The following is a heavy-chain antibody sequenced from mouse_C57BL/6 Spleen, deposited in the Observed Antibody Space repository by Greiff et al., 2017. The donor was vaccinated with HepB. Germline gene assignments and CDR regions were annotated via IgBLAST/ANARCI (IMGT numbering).Heavy chain of an antibody. Sequence: QVQLQQSGPELVKPGASVKISCKASGYAFSSSWMNWVKQRPGKGLEWIGRIYPGDGDTNYNGKFKGKATLTADKSSSTDYMQLSSLTSEDSAVYFCARVYGNYGYYAMDYWGQGTSVTVSS. D-gene: IGHD2-1*01. CDR1: GYAFSSSW. V-gene: IGHV1-82*01. CDR3: ARVYGNYGYYAMDY. J-gene: IGHJ4*01. CDR2: IYPGDGDT.